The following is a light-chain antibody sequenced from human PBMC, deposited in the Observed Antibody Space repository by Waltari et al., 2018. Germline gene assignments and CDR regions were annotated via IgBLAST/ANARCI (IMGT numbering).Light chain of an antibody. CDR3: QAWDNSAFV. V-gene: IGLV3-1*01. CDR2: RDD. J-gene: IGLJ1*01. CDR1: KLGSKY. Sequence: SHEVTQPPPVSVSPRQRATITCSGEKLGSKYVSWYQQKSGQSPVLVIYRDDKRPSGIPERFSGSNSGNTATLTISGTQPMDEADYYCQAWDNSAFVFGAGTKVTVL.